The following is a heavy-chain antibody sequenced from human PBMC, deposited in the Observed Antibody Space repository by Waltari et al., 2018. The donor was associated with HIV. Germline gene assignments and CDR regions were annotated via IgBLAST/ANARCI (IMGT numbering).Heavy chain of an antibody. J-gene: IGHJ4*02. CDR1: GYSFTSYW. V-gene: IGHV5-51*03. Sequence: EVQLVQSGAEVKKPGESLKISCKGSGYSFTSYWIGWVRQLPGNGLEWMGIIYPGDSDTRYSPSFQGQVTISADKSISTAYLQWSSLKASDTAMYYCARASYYYGSGSPKYYFDYWGQGTLVTVSS. CDR2: IYPGDSDT. D-gene: IGHD3-10*01. CDR3: ARASYYYGSGSPKYYFDY.